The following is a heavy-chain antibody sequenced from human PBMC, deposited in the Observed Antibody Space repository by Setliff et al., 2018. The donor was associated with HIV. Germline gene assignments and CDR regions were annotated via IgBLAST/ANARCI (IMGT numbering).Heavy chain of an antibody. J-gene: IGHJ6*03. CDR3: AADLIIAGRLDYYYMDV. D-gene: IGHD6-6*01. Sequence: SVKVSCKASGFTFISSAMQWVRQARGQRLEWIGWIVAGSGNTNYAQKFQESVSITRDMSTSSAYMELSNLRSEDTAVYYCAADLIIAGRLDYYYMDVWGKGTTVTVSS. V-gene: IGHV1-58*02. CDR1: GFTFISSA. CDR2: IVAGSGNT.